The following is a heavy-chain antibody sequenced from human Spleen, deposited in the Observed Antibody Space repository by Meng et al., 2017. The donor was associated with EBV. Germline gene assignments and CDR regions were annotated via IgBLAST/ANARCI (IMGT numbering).Heavy chain of an antibody. CDR2: IYWDDDK. V-gene: IGHV2-5*02. J-gene: IGHJ5*02. D-gene: IGHD3-10*01. Sequence: QITLNESAPTLVKPTQTLTLTCHFSGFSLSRNGEAVAWFRQPPGKALDWLALIYWDDDKRFSPSLKNRLTITKDTSRVVLTMTNMDPVDTATYFCAHSNDPGGDWFDPWGQGTLVTVSS. CDR1: GFSLSRNGEA. CDR3: AHSNDPGGDWFDP.